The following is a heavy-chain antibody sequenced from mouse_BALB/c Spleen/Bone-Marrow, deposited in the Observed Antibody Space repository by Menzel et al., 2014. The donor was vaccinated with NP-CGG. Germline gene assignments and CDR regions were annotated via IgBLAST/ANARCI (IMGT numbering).Heavy chain of an antibody. CDR3: ARSAVATRYFDY. V-gene: IGHV3-2*02. D-gene: IGHD1-1*01. Sequence: VQLQQSGPGLVKPSQSLSLTCTVTGYSITSDYAWNWIRQFPGNKLEWMGYITYSVSTSYSPSLKSRISITRDTSKNQFFLQLNSVTTEDTATYYCARSAVATRYFDYWGQGTTLTVSS. CDR1: GYSITSDYA. J-gene: IGHJ2*01. CDR2: ITYSVST.